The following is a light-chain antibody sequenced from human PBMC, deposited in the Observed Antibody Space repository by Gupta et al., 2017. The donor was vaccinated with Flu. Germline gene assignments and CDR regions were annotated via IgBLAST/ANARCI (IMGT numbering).Light chain of an antibody. J-gene: IGKJ1*01. CDR3: QQYDSTSWT. CDR1: QSVLYSSNNKNY. Sequence: SLGERATINCKSSQSVLYSSNNKNYLAWYQQKPGQPPKLLIYWASTRESGVPDRFSGSGSGTDFTLTISSLQAEDVAVYYCQQYDSTSWTFGQGTKLEIK. V-gene: IGKV4-1*01. CDR2: WAS.